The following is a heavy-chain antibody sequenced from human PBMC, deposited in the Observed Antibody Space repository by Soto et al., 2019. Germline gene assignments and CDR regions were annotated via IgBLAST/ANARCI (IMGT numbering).Heavy chain of an antibody. Sequence: EVQLLESGGGLVQPGGSLRLSCAASGFTFSSYAMSWVRQAPGKGLEWVSAISGSGGSTYYADSVKGRFTISRDNSKNTLYLQMNSLRAEDTAVYYCAKDRGMSSGWYDGDYYGMDVWGQGTTVTVSS. CDR3: AKDRGMSSGWYDGDYYGMDV. CDR1: GFTFSSYA. J-gene: IGHJ6*02. V-gene: IGHV3-23*01. CDR2: ISGSGGST. D-gene: IGHD6-19*01.